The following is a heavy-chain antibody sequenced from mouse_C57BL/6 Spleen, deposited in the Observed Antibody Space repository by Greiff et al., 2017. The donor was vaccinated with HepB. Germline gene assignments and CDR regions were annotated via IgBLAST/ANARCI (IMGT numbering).Heavy chain of an antibody. CDR2: IYPRDGST. Sequence: VQLQQSDAELVKPGASVKISCKVSGYTFTDHTMHWMKQRPEQGLEWIGYIYPRDGSTKYNEKFKGKATLTADKSSSTAYMQLNSLTSEDSAVYFCASWPYGSSYEDYAMDYWGQGTSVTVSS. J-gene: IGHJ4*01. D-gene: IGHD1-1*01. V-gene: IGHV1-78*01. CDR3: ASWPYGSSYEDYAMDY. CDR1: GYTFTDHT.